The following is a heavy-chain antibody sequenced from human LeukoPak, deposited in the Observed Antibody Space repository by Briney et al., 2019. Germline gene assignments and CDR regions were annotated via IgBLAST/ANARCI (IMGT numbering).Heavy chain of an antibody. CDR2: ISGSGSST. CDR3: AKVGEDGYYYVYYFDY. Sequence: GGSLRLSCAASGFTFSRYAMSWVRQAPGKGLEWVSAISGSGSSTYYADSVKGRFTISRDISKNTLYLQMNSLRVEDTALYYCAKVGEDGYYYVYYFDYWGQGTLVTVSS. J-gene: IGHJ4*02. V-gene: IGHV3-23*01. D-gene: IGHD3-22*01. CDR1: GFTFSRYA.